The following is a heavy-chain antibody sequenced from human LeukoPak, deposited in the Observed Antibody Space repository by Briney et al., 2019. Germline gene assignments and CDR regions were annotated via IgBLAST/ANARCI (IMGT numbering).Heavy chain of an antibody. V-gene: IGHV4-59*12. J-gene: IGHJ5*02. CDR3: ARDQGAVAP. Sequence: PSETLSLTCTVSGGSISSYYWSWIRQPPGKGLEWIGYIYYSGSTNYNPSLKSRVTISVDTSKNQFSLKLSSVTAADTAVYYCARDQGAVAPWGQGTLVTVSS. CDR2: IYYSGST. D-gene: IGHD6-19*01. CDR1: GGSISSYY.